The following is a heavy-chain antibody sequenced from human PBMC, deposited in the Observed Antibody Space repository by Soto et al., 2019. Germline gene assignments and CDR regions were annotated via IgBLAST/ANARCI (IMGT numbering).Heavy chain of an antibody. CDR1: GGSISSYY. CDR3: AKIFVPYSSSWYAIDY. J-gene: IGHJ4*02. Sequence: TLSLTCTVSGGSISSYYWSWIRQPPGKGLEWIGYIYYSGSTNYNPSLKSRVTISVDTSKNQFSLKLSSVTAADTAVYYCAKIFVPYSSSWYAIDYWGQGTLVTVSS. D-gene: IGHD6-13*01. V-gene: IGHV4-59*01. CDR2: IYYSGST.